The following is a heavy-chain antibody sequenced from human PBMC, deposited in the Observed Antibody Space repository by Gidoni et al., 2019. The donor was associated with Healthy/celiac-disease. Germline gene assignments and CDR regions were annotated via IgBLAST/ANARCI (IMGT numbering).Heavy chain of an antibody. J-gene: IGHJ3*02. Sequence: QVQLQESGPGLVKPSETLSLTCTASGGSISSYYWSWIRQPAGKGLEWIGRIYTSGSTNYNPSLKSRVTMSVDTSKNQFSLKLSSVTAADTAVYYCARDRVAAAGTRDAFDIWGQGTMVTVSS. CDR1: GGSISSYY. CDR3: ARDRVAAAGTRDAFDI. V-gene: IGHV4-4*07. D-gene: IGHD6-13*01. CDR2: IYTSGST.